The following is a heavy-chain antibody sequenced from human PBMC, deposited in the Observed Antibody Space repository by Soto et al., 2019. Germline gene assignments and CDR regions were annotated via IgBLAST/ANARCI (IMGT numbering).Heavy chain of an antibody. CDR2: ISGGGDNT. Sequence: GGSLRLSCEASGFTFSNYAMNWARQAPGKGLEWVLGISGGGDNTYYADSVKGRFTISRDNSKDTVFLQMNSLRAEDTAGYYCAEERLARGFDYWGQGTLVTVS. J-gene: IGHJ4*02. CDR3: AEERLARGFDY. V-gene: IGHV3-23*01. CDR1: GFTFSNYA.